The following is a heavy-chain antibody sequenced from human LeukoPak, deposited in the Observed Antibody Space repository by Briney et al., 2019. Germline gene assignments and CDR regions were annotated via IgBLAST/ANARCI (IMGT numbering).Heavy chain of an antibody. CDR2: ISKDGSKK. V-gene: IGHV3-30*03. Sequence: GGSLRLSCAVSGFTFSNYGMVWARQAPGKGLEWVALISKDGSKKHYADSVKGRFTVSRDNSKNTLYLQMDSLSAEDTAVYYCATAGAGSYPRWGQGTLVTVSS. J-gene: IGHJ4*02. D-gene: IGHD1-1*01. CDR1: GFTFSNYG. CDR3: ATAGAGSYPR.